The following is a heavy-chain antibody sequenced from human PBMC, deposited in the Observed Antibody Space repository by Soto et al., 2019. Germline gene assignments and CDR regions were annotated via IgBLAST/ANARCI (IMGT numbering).Heavy chain of an antibody. D-gene: IGHD5-18*01. CDR2: IYPGDSDT. J-gene: IGHJ6*02. Sequence: PGESMKVSCKESGYNFATYWIAWVRQLPGKGPEWMGIIYPGDSDTSYSPSFQGQVTISVDKSISTAYLQWNSLKASDTAVYYCARRGYSYGLDVWGQGTKVTVSS. CDR1: GYNFATYW. CDR3: ARRGYSYGLDV. V-gene: IGHV5-51*01.